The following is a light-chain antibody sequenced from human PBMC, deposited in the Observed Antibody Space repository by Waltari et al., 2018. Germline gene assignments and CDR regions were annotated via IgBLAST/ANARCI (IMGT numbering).Light chain of an antibody. CDR2: DAS. V-gene: IGKV1-33*01. CDR3: QEYGNALT. CDR1: QDIDNF. J-gene: IGKJ4*01. Sequence: DIQMTQSPSSLSASVGDSVTITCQASQDIDNFLNLYQQKPGEAPRLLIYDASNLETGVPSKFSGSGSGTDFSLTITSLQPEDIATYYCQEYGNALTFGGGTKVEIK.